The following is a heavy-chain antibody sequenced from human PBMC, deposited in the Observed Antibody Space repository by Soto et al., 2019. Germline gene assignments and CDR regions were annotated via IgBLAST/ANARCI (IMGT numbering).Heavy chain of an antibody. Sequence: GGSLRLSCAASGLTFSSYSMNWVRQAPGKGLEWVSSISSSSSYIYYADSVKGRFTISRDNAKNSLYLQMNSLRAEDTAVYYCASPWLLDAFDIWGQGTMVTVSS. CDR3: ASPWLLDAFDI. CDR2: ISSSSSYI. D-gene: IGHD5-12*01. J-gene: IGHJ3*02. CDR1: GLTFSSYS. V-gene: IGHV3-21*01.